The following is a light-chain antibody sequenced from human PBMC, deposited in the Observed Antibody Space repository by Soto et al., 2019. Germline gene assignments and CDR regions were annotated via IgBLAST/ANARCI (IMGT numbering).Light chain of an antibody. J-gene: IGKJ5*01. CDR3: QQAYSFPIT. CDR2: TAS. Sequence: IRMTQSASSLSASTGHRVTITCRASQDIAGYLAWYQHKPGRAPELLIHTASSLQSGVPSRFSGSGSGTDFTLTINSLQPEDFATYYCQQAYSFPITFGQGTRLEIK. V-gene: IGKV1D-12*01. CDR1: QDIAGY.